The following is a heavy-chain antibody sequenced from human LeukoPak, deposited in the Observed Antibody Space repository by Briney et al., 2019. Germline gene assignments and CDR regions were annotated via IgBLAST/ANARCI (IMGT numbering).Heavy chain of an antibody. CDR2: IRSNSNNYAT. J-gene: IGHJ3*02. D-gene: IGHD3-10*01. CDR1: GFILSGSG. V-gene: IGHV3-73*01. CDR3: TRLDEAADGFVRGAVTRAYDI. Sequence: GGSLRLSCAASGFILSGSGIHWVRQASGKGLEWVGRIRSNSNNYATSYAASVKGRFTVSRDDSKNTAYLTMNSLETEDTAIYYCTRLDEAADGFVRGAVTRAYDIWGQGTMVTVS.